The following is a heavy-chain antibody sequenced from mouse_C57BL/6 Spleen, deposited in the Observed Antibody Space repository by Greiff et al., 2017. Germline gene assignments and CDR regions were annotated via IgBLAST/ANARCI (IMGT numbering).Heavy chain of an antibody. CDR3: AREYYGVHYWYFDV. V-gene: IGHV5-16*01. D-gene: IGHD1-1*01. CDR2: INYDGSST. Sequence: EVQLVESEGGLVQPGSSMKLSCTASGFTFSDYYMAWVRQVPEKGLEWVANINYDGSSTYYLDSLKSRFIISRDNAKNILYLQMSSLKSEDTATYYCAREYYGVHYWYFDVWGTGTTVTVSS. J-gene: IGHJ1*03. CDR1: GFTFSDYY.